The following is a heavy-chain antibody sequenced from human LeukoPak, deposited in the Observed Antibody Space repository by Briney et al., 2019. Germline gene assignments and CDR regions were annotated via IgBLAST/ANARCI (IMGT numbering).Heavy chain of an antibody. CDR1: GFTFTSYS. J-gene: IGHJ4*02. CDR3: ARNLPAADY. V-gene: IGHV3-48*01. D-gene: IGHD2-2*01. CDR2: ISSSTTTI. Sequence: GGSLRLSCAASGFTFTSYSMNWVRQAPGKGLEWVSYISSSTTTIYYADSVKGRFTISRDNAKNSLYLQMNSLRAEDTAVYYCARNLPAADYWGQGTLVTVSS.